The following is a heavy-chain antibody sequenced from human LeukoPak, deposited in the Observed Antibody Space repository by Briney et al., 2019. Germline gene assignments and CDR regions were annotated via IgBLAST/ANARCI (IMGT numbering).Heavy chain of an antibody. D-gene: IGHD4-17*01. CDR1: GFTFSDYY. J-gene: IGHJ6*02. CDR3: ARDLMWGNDYGAADYYYGMDV. CDR2: ISSSSSYT. Sequence: GGSLRLSCAASGFTFSDYYMSWIRQAPGKGLEWVSYISSSSSYTNYADSVKGRFTISRDNAKNSLYLQMNSLRAEDTAVYYCARDLMWGNDYGAADYYYGMDVWGQGTAVTVSS. V-gene: IGHV3-11*05.